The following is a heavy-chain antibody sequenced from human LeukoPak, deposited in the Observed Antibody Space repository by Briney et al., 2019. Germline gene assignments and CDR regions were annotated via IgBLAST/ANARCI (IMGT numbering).Heavy chain of an antibody. CDR2: INHSGST. J-gene: IGHJ6*03. Sequence: SETLSLTCAVSGGSISSGGYSWSWIRQPPGKGLEWIGEINHSGSTNYNPSLKSRVTISVDTSKNQFSLKLSSVTAADTAVYYCASLFYYYYMDVWGKGTTVTVSS. V-gene: IGHV4-30-2*01. CDR1: GGSISSGGYS. CDR3: ASLFYYYYMDV.